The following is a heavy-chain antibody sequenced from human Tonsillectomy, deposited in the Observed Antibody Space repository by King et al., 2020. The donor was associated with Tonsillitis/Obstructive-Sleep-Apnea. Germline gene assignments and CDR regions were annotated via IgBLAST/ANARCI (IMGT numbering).Heavy chain of an antibody. V-gene: IGHV1-69*10. J-gene: IGHJ5*02. CDR3: ARDSAPSPGRITGWFDP. CDR2: IIPILGIA. D-gene: IGHD1-26*01. Sequence: QLVQSGAEVKKPGSSVKVSCKASGGTFSSYAISWVRQAPGQGLEWMGGIIPILGIANYAQKFQGRVTITADKSTSTAYMELSSLRSADTALYYCARDSAPSPGRITGWFDPWGQGTLVTVSS. CDR1: GGTFSSYA.